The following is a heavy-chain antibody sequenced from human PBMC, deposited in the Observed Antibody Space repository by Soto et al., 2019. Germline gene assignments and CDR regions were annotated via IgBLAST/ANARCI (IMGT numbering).Heavy chain of an antibody. CDR1: GGSISSGGYS. V-gene: IGHV4-30-2*01. J-gene: IGHJ4*02. CDR2: IYHSGST. CDR3: ARQALLRYFDWSPPTLYYFDY. Sequence: PSETLSLTCAVSGGSISSGGYSWSWIRQPPGKGLEWIGYIYHSGSTYYNPSLKSRVTISVDRSKNQFSLKLSSVTAADTAVYYCARQALLRYFDWSPPTLYYFDYWGQGTLVTVSS. D-gene: IGHD3-9*01.